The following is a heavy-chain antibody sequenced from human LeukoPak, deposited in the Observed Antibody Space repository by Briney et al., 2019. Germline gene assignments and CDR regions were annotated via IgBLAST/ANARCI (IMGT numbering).Heavy chain of an antibody. V-gene: IGHV3-7*01. D-gene: IGHD2-2*03. CDR1: GFSFSTYW. CDR3: AAYGYSYALNL. CDR2: IKGDESEE. J-gene: IGHJ1*01. Sequence: GGSLRLSCAASGFSFSTYWMTWVRQAPGKGLEGVANIKGDESEEYHADSVRGRFTISRDNAKTSLYLQMNSLRAEDTAVYYCAAYGYSYALNLWGQGTLVTVSS.